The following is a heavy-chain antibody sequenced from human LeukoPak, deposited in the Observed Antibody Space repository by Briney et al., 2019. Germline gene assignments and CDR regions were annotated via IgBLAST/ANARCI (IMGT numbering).Heavy chain of an antibody. J-gene: IGHJ2*01. Sequence: KPSETLSLTCAVSGYSISSGYYWGWIRQPPGKGLEWIGSIYHSGSTYYNPSLKSRVTISVDTSKNQFSLKLSSVTAADTAVYYCARQYPSWWYFDLWGRGTLVTVSS. CDR3: ARQYPSWWYFDL. CDR1: GYSISSGYY. V-gene: IGHV4-38-2*01. CDR2: IYHSGST. D-gene: IGHD2-2*01.